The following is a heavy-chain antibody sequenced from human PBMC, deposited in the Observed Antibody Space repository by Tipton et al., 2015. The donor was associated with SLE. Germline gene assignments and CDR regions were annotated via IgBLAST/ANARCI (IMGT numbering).Heavy chain of an antibody. J-gene: IGHJ6*03. CDR3: ARCPTETKFGIPFYYYYMDV. CDR1: GGSVSTTNDSWGWIY. V-gene: IGHV4-39*07. D-gene: IGHD2-21*01. CDR2: IYYDVSA. Sequence: TLSLTCTVSGGSVSTTNDSWGWIYWGWIRQPPGKGLEWVGSIYYDVSAYYKPSLMSRVSISLDTSKNQFSLRLTSVTAADTAVYYCARCPTETKFGIPFYYYYMDVWGKGTTVNVSS.